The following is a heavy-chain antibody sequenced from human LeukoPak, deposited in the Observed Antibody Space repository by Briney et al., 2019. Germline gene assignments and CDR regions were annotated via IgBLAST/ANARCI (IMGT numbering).Heavy chain of an antibody. CDR2: IGGRGGST. V-gene: IGHV3-23*01. CDR3: GKEGGA. Sequence: GGSLRLSCAASGFRFSDFTMTWVRQAPGKGPEWVSAIGGRGGSTYYADSLGGRFTISRDNSKDMVYLQMNSLKVEDTATYYCGKEGGAWGQGTKVTVSS. CDR1: GFRFSDFT. D-gene: IGHD3-16*01. J-gene: IGHJ5*02.